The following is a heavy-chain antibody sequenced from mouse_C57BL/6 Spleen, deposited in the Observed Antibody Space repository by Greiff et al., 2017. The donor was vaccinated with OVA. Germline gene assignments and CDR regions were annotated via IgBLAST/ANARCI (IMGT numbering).Heavy chain of an antibody. Sequence: VQLMESGPGLVQPSQSLSITCTVSGFSLTSYCVHWVRQSPGKGLEWLGVIWCGGSTDYNAAFLSRLSISKDNSKSHVFFKMNSLQADDTAVYYCARKEDYYYAMDYWGQGTSVTVSS. CDR2: IWCGGST. J-gene: IGHJ4*01. V-gene: IGHV2-2*01. CDR3: ARKEDYYYAMDY. CDR1: GFSLTSYC.